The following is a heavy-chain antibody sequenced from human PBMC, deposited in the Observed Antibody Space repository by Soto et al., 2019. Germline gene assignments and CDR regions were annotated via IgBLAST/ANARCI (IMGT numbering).Heavy chain of an antibody. D-gene: IGHD2-15*01. CDR3: ARESRYCSGGSCYFLPGIDY. CDR2: IIPSFGTA. Sequence: QVQLVQSGAEVKKPGSSVKVSCKASGGTFSSYAISWVRQAPGQGLEWMGGIIPSFGTANYAQKFQGRVTITADESTSTAYMALSSLRSEDTAVYYCARESRYCSGGSCYFLPGIDYWGQGTLVTVSS. CDR1: GGTFSSYA. V-gene: IGHV1-69*12. J-gene: IGHJ4*02.